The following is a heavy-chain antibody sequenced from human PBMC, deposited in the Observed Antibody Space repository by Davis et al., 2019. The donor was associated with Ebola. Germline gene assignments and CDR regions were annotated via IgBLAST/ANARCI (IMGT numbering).Heavy chain of an antibody. CDR3: ARAGCGGDCYWGWFDP. D-gene: IGHD2-21*02. CDR2: IYSGGST. CDR1: GFTVSSNY. V-gene: IGHV3-53*05. Sequence: GESLKISCAASGFTVSSNYMSWVRQAPGKGLEWVSVIYSGGSTYYADSVKGRFTISRDNSKNTLYLQMNSLRAEDTAVYYCARAGCGGDCYWGWFDPWGQGTLVTVSS. J-gene: IGHJ5*02.